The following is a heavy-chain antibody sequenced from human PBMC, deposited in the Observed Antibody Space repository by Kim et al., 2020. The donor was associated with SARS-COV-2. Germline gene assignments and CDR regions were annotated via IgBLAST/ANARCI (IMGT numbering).Heavy chain of an antibody. CDR3: ASLHDYGGNVAAFDI. V-gene: IGHV1-46*01. Sequence: KFQGRVTMTRDTSTSTVYMELSSMRSEDTAVYYCASLHDYGGNVAAFDIWGQGTMVTVSS. J-gene: IGHJ3*02. D-gene: IGHD4-17*01.